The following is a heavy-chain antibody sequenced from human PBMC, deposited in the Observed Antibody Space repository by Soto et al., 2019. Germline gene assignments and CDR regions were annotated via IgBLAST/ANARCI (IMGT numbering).Heavy chain of an antibody. D-gene: IGHD6-19*01. Sequence: KTSETLSLTCTVSGGSISSGGYYWSWIRQHPGKGLEWIGYIYYSGSTYYNPSLKSRVTISVDTSKNQFSLKLSSVTAADTAVYYCARDHYSSGWYDKYYFDYWGQGTQVTVSS. CDR3: ARDHYSSGWYDKYYFDY. CDR2: IYYSGST. J-gene: IGHJ4*02. CDR1: GGSISSGGYY. V-gene: IGHV4-31*03.